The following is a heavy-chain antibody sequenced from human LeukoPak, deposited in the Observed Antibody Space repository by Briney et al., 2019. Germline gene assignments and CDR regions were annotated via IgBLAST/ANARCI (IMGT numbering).Heavy chain of an antibody. Sequence: GGSLRLSCAPSGFTFSSYAMSWVRQAPGKGLECVSAISGSGGSTYYADSVKGRFTISRDNSKNTLYLQMNSLRAEDTAVYDCAKEAQWLGGGFDYWGQGTLVTVSS. CDR2: ISGSGGST. CDR3: AKEAQWLGGGFDY. J-gene: IGHJ4*02. CDR1: GFTFSSYA. D-gene: IGHD6-19*01. V-gene: IGHV3-23*01.